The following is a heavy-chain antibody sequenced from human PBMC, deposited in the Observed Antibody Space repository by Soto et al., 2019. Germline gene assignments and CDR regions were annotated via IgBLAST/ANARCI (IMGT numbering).Heavy chain of an antibody. J-gene: IGHJ3*02. CDR2: ISSSGSTI. CDR1: GFTFSSYE. Sequence: GGSLRLSCAASGFTFSSYEMNWVRQAPGKGLEWVSYISSSGSTIYYADSVNGRFTISRDNAKKSLYLQMNSLRAEDTAVYYCARDAIYYDSSGYYYVKAFDIWGQGTMVTVSS. V-gene: IGHV3-48*03. D-gene: IGHD3-22*01. CDR3: ARDAIYYDSSGYYYVKAFDI.